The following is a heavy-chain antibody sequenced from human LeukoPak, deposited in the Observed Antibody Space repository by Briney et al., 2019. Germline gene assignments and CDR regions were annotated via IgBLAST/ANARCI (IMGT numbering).Heavy chain of an antibody. CDR2: INHSGST. D-gene: IGHD3-3*01. CDR1: GGSFSGYY. V-gene: IGHV4-34*01. J-gene: IGHJ4*02. CDR3: ARGLNYDFWSGYSGFDY. Sequence: PSETLSLTCAVYGGSFSGYYWSWIRQPPGKGLEWIGEINHSGSTNYNPSLKSRVTILVDTSKNQFSLKLSSVTAADTAVYYCARGLNYDFWSGYSGFDYWGQGTLVTVSS.